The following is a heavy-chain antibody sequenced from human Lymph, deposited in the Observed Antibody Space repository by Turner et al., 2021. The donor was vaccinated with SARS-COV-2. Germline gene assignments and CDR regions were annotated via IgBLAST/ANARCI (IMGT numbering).Heavy chain of an antibody. CDR3: ARYRDLQYMVWAVDTFEY. Sequence: QVQLVQSGAEVKKPGASVKVACKASGYTFTGYYMHWVRQAPGQGRECMGGINPNRSGTKYAQKFQGRVTMTRDMSNSTAYMELSRMRSDGTAVYYCARYRDLQYMVWAVDTFEYWGQGTLVTVSS. D-gene: IGHD3-10*01. CDR1: GYTFTGYY. J-gene: IGHJ4*02. V-gene: IGHV1-2*02. CDR2: INPNRSGT.